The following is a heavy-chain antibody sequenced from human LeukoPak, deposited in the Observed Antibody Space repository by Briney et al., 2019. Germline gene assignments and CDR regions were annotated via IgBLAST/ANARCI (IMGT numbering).Heavy chain of an antibody. CDR1: GGSITSDVYY. CDR3: ASSRYYYGAGSTNWFDP. Sequence: SETLSLTCTVSGGSITSDVYYWSWIRQHPGKGLEWIGYIYSGSTSYNPSLKSRVTISVDTSKNQFSLSLTSVTAADTAVYYCASSRYYYGAGSTNWFDPWSQGTPVTVSS. V-gene: IGHV4-31*03. CDR2: IYSGST. J-gene: IGHJ5*02. D-gene: IGHD3-10*01.